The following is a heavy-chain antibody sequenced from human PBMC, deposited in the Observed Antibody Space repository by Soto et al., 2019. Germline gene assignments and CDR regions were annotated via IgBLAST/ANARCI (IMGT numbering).Heavy chain of an antibody. CDR2: TYYRSKWYN. J-gene: IGHJ4*02. Sequence: PSQTLSLTCAISGDSVSSNSAAWNWIRQSPSRGLEWLGRTYYRSKWYNDYAVSVKSRITINPDTSKNQFSLHLNSVTPEDTAVYYCARDGIAAAGTNQGGRGTYYFDYWGQGTLVTVSS. D-gene: IGHD6-13*01. CDR3: ARDGIAAAGTNQGGRGTYYFDY. V-gene: IGHV6-1*01. CDR1: GDSVSSNSAA.